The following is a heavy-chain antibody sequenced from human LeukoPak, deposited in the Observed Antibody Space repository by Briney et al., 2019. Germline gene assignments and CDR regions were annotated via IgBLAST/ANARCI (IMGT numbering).Heavy chain of an antibody. CDR2: TSSHNVHT. V-gene: IGHV1-18*01. D-gene: IGHD2/OR15-2a*01. CDR1: GYTFTSYG. J-gene: IGHJ4*02. Sequence: AXVXXXXXAXGYTFTSYGXXWVRQAPGEGRXXXGFTSSHNVHTNYVQKFHGRVTITTDTSTNTAYMELRSLRFDDTAMYYCARYYFSDYVFDFWGQGTLITVSS. CDR3: ARYYFSDYVFDF.